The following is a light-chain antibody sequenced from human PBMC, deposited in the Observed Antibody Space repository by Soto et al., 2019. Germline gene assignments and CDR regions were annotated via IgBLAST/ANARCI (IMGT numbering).Light chain of an antibody. Sequence: QSVLTQPPSASGTPGQRVTISCSGSTSNIGSNTVNWYQQVPGTAPRLLMYQRPSGVPDRFSGSKSVTSASLAISGLQSEDEADYYCAAWDDSLNVWVFGGGTKLTVL. J-gene: IGLJ3*02. CDR3: AAWDDSLNVWV. V-gene: IGLV1-44*01. CDR1: TSNIGSNT.